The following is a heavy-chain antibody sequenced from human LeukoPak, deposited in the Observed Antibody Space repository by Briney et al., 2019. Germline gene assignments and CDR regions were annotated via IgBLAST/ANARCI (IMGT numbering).Heavy chain of an antibody. Sequence: SQTLSLTCAISGDSVSSNSVAWIWIRQSPSRGLEWLGRTYYRSKWYNDYAVSMKSRITINPDTSKNQFSLQLNSVTPEDTAVYYYARGLTTRGMDVWGQGTTVTVSS. CDR3: ARGLTTRGMDV. CDR1: GDSVSSNSVA. V-gene: IGHV6-1*01. J-gene: IGHJ6*02. CDR2: TYYRSKWYN. D-gene: IGHD3-9*01.